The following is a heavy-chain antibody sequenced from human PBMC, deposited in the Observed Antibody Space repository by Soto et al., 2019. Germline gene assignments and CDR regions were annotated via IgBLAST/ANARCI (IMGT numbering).Heavy chain of an antibody. CDR1: SSSVSSYY. CDR2: IYYSGYT. J-gene: IGHJ4*02. D-gene: IGHD4-17*01. V-gene: IGHV4-59*02. CDR3: AGGGMTAVPY. Sequence: SETLSLTCTVSSSSVSSYYWNWIRQSPGKGLEWIGYIYYSGYTNYNPSLKSRITISVDTSKNQFSLKLSSVTPADTAVYYCAGGGMTAVPYWGQGTLVTVS.